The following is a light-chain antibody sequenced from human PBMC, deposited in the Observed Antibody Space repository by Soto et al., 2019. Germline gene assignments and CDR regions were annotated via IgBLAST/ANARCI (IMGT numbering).Light chain of an antibody. Sequence: DIVVTQSPDSLAVSLGERVTINCKSSQNILYRSNQKNYLAWYQKKPGQPPRLLINWASIRESGVPDRFSGTGSGTDFTLTISSLRAEDVAVYYCQQYYDTPRAFGQGTKLDIK. CDR3: QQYYDTPRA. CDR1: QNILYRSNQKNY. J-gene: IGKJ2*01. CDR2: WAS. V-gene: IGKV4-1*01.